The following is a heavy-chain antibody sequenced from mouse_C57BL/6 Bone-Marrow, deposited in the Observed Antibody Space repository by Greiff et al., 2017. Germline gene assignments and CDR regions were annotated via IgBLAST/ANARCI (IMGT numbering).Heavy chain of an antibody. V-gene: IGHV1-81*01. J-gene: IGHJ2*01. D-gene: IGHD1-1*01. CDR3: AVTTVVAFSKVFDD. CDR2: IYPRSGNT. CDR1: GYTFTSYG. Sequence: QVQLQQSGAELARPGASVKLSCKASGYTFTSYGISWVKQRTGQGLEWIGEIYPRSGNTYYNEQFKGKATLTADKSSSTAYMELRSLTSEDYAVYYCAVTTVVAFSKVFDDWGQGTTLTVSS.